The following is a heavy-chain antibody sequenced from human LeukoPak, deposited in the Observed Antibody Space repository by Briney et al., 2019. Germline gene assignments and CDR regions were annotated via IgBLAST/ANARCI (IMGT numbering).Heavy chain of an antibody. J-gene: IGHJ1*01. CDR3: ARAGGNASSWYLGDFQH. D-gene: IGHD6-13*01. CDR2: NYYKSKWYS. Sequence: SQTLSLTCALSGDSVSNNSAAWNWIRQSPSRGLEWLGKNYYKSKWYSDYPISGKSRITINSDTSKNQFSLQLNSVTPDDTAVYYCARAGGNASSWYLGDFQHWGQGALVSVSS. CDR1: GDSVSNNSAA. V-gene: IGHV6-1*01.